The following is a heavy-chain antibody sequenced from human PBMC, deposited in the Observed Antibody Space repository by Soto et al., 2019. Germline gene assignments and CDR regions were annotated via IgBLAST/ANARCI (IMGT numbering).Heavy chain of an antibody. CDR3: ARGVENSSAWPLDY. CDR2: INHSGNT. V-gene: IGHV4-34*01. J-gene: IGHJ4*02. CDR1: GGSFSGYY. D-gene: IGHD6-19*01. Sequence: QVQLQQWGAGLLKPSETLSLTCAVYGGSFSGYYWNWIRQPPGKGLEWNGEINHSGNTIRNPSHESRDTISVDTSKKQFSLNLKSVSAADTAVYYCARGVENSSAWPLDYWGQGKLVTVS.